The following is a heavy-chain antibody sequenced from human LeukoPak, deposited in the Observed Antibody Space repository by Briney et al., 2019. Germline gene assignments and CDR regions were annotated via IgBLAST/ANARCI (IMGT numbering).Heavy chain of an antibody. CDR1: GGSFSGYY. V-gene: IGHV4-34*01. CDR2: INHSGST. CDR3: AGDGDSDAFDI. Sequence: KPSETLSLTCAVYGGSFSGYYWSWIRQPPGKGLEWIGEINHSGSTNYNPSLKSRVTISVDTSKNQFSLKLSSVTAADTAVYYCAGDGDSDAFDIWGQGTMVTVSS. D-gene: IGHD2-21*01. J-gene: IGHJ3*02.